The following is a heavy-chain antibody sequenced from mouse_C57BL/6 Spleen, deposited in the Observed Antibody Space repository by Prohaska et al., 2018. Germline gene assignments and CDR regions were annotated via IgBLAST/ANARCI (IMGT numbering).Heavy chain of an antibody. V-gene: IGHV1-26*01. Sequence: HGNSLDWIVYFNPNNGGTSYNQKFKGKATLTVDKSSSTAYMELRSLTSEDSAVYYCARRGLYYYGSSDAMYYWGEVTSVTVSS. CDR3: ARRGLYYYGSSDAMYY. J-gene: IGHJ4*01. CDR2: FNPNNGGT. D-gene: IGHD1-1*01.